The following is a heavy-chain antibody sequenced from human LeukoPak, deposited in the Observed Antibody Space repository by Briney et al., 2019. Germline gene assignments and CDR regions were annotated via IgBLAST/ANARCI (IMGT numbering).Heavy chain of an antibody. V-gene: IGHV4-61*02. CDR1: GGSISSGSHY. Sequence: SETLSLTCTVSGGSISSGSHYWSWIRQPAGKGREWIGRIYTTGTIDYNPSLKSRVTISFDTSQNQFSLSLNSVTAADTAVYYCAGMSSYDVLTGYYRPYYFHYWGQGTLVTVSS. D-gene: IGHD3-9*01. CDR2: IYTTGTI. J-gene: IGHJ4*02. CDR3: AGMSSYDVLTGYYRPYYFHY.